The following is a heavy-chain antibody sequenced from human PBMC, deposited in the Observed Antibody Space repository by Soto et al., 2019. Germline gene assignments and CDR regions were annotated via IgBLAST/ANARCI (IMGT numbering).Heavy chain of an antibody. J-gene: IGHJ5*02. CDR2: ISSSGSTI. CDR1: GFTFSDYY. Sequence: PGGSLRLSCAASGFTFSDYYMSWILQAPGKGLEWVSYISSSGSTIYYADSVQGRFTISRDNAKNSLYLQMNSLRAEDTAVYYCAIVVAGTIWFDPWGQGTLVTVSS. V-gene: IGHV3-11*01. D-gene: IGHD6-19*01. CDR3: AIVVAGTIWFDP.